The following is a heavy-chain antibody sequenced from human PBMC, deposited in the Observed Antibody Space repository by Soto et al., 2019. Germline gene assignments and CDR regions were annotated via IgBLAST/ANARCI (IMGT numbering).Heavy chain of an antibody. D-gene: IGHD3-22*01. CDR3: ARRDSSGYYSDY. J-gene: IGHJ4*02. Sequence: GESLKISCKGSGYSFTSHWIGWVRQMPGKGLEWMAIVYPGDSDTRYNPSFQGQVTISADKSVNTAYLQWSSLKASDTAIYYCARRDSSGYYSDYWGPGTLVTVSS. CDR2: VYPGDSDT. CDR1: GYSFTSHW. V-gene: IGHV5-51*01.